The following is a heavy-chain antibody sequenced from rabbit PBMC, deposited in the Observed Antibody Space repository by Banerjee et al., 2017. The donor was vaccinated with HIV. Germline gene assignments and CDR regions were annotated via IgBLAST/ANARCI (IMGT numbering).Heavy chain of an antibody. V-gene: IGHV1S45*01. Sequence: QEQLEESGGDLVKPEGSLTLTCTASGFSFSNKYVMCWVRQAPGKGLEWIACINTSSGNTVYATWAKGRFTISRTSSTTVTLQMTSLTAADTATYFCARNGAGSNFAFNLWGQGTLVTVS. CDR1: GFSFSNKYV. J-gene: IGHJ4*01. CDR2: INTSSGNT. CDR3: ARNGAGSNFAFNL. D-gene: IGHD4-2*01.